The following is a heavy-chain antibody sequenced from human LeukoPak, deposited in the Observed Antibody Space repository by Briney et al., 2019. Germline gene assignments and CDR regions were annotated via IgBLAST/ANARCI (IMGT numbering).Heavy chain of an antibody. CDR3: ARGTGELSLDY. J-gene: IGHJ4*02. V-gene: IGHV3-33*08. D-gene: IGHD3-16*02. Sequence: GGSLRLSCAASGFDFDNYWMTWVRQVPGKGLEWVAIIWYDGSNKYYADSVKGRFTISRDNSKNTLYLQMNSLRAEDTAVYYCARGTGELSLDYWGQGTLVTVSS. CDR2: IWYDGSNK. CDR1: GFDFDNYW.